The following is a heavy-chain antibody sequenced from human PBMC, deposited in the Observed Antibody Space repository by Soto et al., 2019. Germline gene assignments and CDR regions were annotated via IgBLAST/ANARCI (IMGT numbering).Heavy chain of an antibody. CDR2: INHSGST. D-gene: IGHD3-10*01. V-gene: IGHV4-34*01. J-gene: IGHJ5*02. Sequence: SETLSLTCAVYGGSFSGYYWSWIRQPPGKGLEWIGEINHSGSTNYNPSLKSRVTISVDTSKNQFTLKLSSVTAADTAVYYCAREGVRGTNWFDPWGQGTLVTVSS. CDR1: GGSFSGYY. CDR3: AREGVRGTNWFDP.